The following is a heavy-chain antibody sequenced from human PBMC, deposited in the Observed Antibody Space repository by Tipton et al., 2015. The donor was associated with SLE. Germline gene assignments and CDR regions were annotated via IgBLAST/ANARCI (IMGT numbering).Heavy chain of an antibody. V-gene: IGHV4-39*07. CDR2: ILYTGST. Sequence: GLVKPSETLSLTCTVSSDSISSSSYYWGWVRQPPGEGLEWIGSILYTGSTYYNPSLRSRITISLDTSKSQFSLKLSSVTAADTAVYYCGRHRRSVNLPDGYFDLWGRGTLVTVSS. D-gene: IGHD1-14*01. CDR3: GRHRRSVNLPDGYFDL. CDR1: SDSISSSSYY. J-gene: IGHJ2*01.